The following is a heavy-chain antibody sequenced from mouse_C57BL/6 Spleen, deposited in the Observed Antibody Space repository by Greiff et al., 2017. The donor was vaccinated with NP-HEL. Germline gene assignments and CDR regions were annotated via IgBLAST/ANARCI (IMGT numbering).Heavy chain of an antibody. J-gene: IGHJ4*01. CDR1: GFTFSDYG. Sequence: EVKLVESGGGLVKPGGSLKLSCAASGFTFSDYGMHWVRQAPEKGLEWVAYISSGSSTIYYADTVKGRFTISRDNAKNTLFLQMTSLRSEDTAMYYCAKTAQATWGYAMDYWGQGTSVTVSS. CDR3: AKTAQATWGYAMDY. D-gene: IGHD3-2*02. CDR2: ISSGSSTI. V-gene: IGHV5-17*01.